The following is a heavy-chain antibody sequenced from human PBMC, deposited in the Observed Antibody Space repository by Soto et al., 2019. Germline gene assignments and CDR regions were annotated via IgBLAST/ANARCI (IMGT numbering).Heavy chain of an antibody. Sequence: QVQLQESAPGLVKPSETLSLTCTVSGGSISSYCWSWIRQPPGKGMEWIGYIYYNGSTNYNPSLKSRVTISVDTSKHQFSLKLSSVTAADTAVYYCARERPARASGYPLSPPYYYYVMDVWGQGTTVTVSS. D-gene: IGHD5-12*01. J-gene: IGHJ6*02. CDR1: GGSISSYC. CDR3: ARERPARASGYPLSPPYYYYVMDV. CDR2: IYYNGST. V-gene: IGHV4-59*01.